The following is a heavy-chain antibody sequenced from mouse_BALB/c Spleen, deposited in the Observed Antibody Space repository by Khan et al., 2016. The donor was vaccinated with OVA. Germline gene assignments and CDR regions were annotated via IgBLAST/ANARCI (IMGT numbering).Heavy chain of an antibody. CDR2: IWGDGST. J-gene: IGHJ4*01. V-gene: IGHV2-3*01. Sequence: VKLQQSGPGLVAPSQSLSITCTVSGFSLTSYGVSWVRQPPGKGLEWLGVIWGDGSTNYHSALISRLIISKDNSQSQDFLKLNSLQTEDTATYYCAKFNPDYNSLDYWGQGTSVTVSS. CDR1: GFSLTSYG. CDR3: AKFNPDYNSLDY.